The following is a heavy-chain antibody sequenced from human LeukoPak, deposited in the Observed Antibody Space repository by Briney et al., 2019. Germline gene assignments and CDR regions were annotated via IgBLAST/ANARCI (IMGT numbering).Heavy chain of an antibody. CDR1: GFTFRNYA. CDR2: IISDCGSA. Sequence: PGGSLRLSCAASGFTFRNYAMNWVRQAPGKGLEWVASIISDCGSAYYAYSVKGRFSISRDTSKSTLYLQMNSLRAEDTAVYYCAKELGDPDYWGQGTLVTVSS. V-gene: IGHV3-23*01. D-gene: IGHD1-26*01. J-gene: IGHJ4*02. CDR3: AKELGDPDY.